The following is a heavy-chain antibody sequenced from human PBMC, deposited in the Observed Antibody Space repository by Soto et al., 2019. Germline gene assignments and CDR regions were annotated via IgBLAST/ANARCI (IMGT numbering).Heavy chain of an antibody. CDR2: IKQDGSEK. Sequence: PGGSLRVSCAASGFTFSSYWMSWVRQAPGKGLEWVANIKQDGSEKYYVDSVKGRFTISRDNAKNSLYLQMNSLRAEDTAVYYCAREIWFGELYLDYWGQGTLVTVSS. CDR1: GFTFSSYW. D-gene: IGHD3-10*01. J-gene: IGHJ4*02. CDR3: AREIWFGELYLDY. V-gene: IGHV3-7*01.